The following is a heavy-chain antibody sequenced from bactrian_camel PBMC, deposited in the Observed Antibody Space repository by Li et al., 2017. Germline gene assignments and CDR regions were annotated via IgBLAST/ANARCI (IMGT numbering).Heavy chain of an antibody. CDR3: AADLGWCGSRPLQRHFRN. Sequence: HVQLVESGGGSVNAGGSLTLSCAASGSGYISGTACLAWFRVIPGKERTGIAAIAPATGTTFYSDSVKGRFTISHVNANNTLHLQMNSLKPEDTAVYYCAADLGWCGSRPLQRHFRNWGQGTQVTVS. CDR1: GSGYISGTAC. J-gene: IGHJ6*01. V-gene: IGHV3S54*01. CDR2: IAPATGTT. D-gene: IGHD2*01.